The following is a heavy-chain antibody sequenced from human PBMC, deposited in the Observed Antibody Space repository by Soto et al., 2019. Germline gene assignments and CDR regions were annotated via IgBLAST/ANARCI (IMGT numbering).Heavy chain of an antibody. CDR2: ISGYNGNT. D-gene: IGHD6-19*01. V-gene: IGHV1-18*01. Sequence: QVQLVQSGAEVKKPGASVTVSCKTSGYTFSNYGINWVRQAPGQGREWMGWISGYNGNTNYAQTVQGRVTMTTDTATGTVYMELRNLKSDDTAIYYCSRFIMVGGWFDPNYYHGMDVWGQGTTVTVSS. CDR3: SRFIMVGGWFDPNYYHGMDV. J-gene: IGHJ6*02. CDR1: GYTFSNYG.